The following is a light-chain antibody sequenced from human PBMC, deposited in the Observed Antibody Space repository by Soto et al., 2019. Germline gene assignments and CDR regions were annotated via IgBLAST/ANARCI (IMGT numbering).Light chain of an antibody. J-gene: IGKJ4*02. V-gene: IGKV1-8*01. CDR3: QHYKSAPLT. CDR2: AAS. Sequence: AIRMTQSPSSFSASTGDRVTITCRASQGISSYLAWYQQKPGKAPKLLIYAASTLQSGVPSRFSGSGSGTDFTLTISSLQPEDVATYYCQHYKSAPLTFGGGTKVDIK. CDR1: QGISSY.